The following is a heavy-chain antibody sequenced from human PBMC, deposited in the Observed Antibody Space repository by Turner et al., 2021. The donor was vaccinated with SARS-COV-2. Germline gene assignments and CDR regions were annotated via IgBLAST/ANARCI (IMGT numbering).Heavy chain of an antibody. CDR2: IYYSRNT. J-gene: IGHJ4*02. Sequence: LQLQESGPGLVKPSATLYLTCTVSGGSITKNHDYWGWIRQPPGKGLEWIGSIYYSRNTYYNPALKCRVTISVDTSKGQFSLKLGSVTAADSAVYYCARLPERYFFDDWGQGALVTVSS. CDR1: GGSITKNHDY. V-gene: IGHV4-39*01. CDR3: ARLPERYFFDD.